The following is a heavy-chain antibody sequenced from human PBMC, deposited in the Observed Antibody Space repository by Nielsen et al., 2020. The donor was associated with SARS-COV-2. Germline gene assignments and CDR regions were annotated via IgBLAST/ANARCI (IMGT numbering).Heavy chain of an antibody. CDR1: GFSFNTYS. CDR2: LSGGSATI. V-gene: IGHV3-48*01. J-gene: IGHJ6*02. D-gene: IGHD6-13*01. CDR3: ARSPFHRSSWYGMDV. Sequence: GESLKISCVASGFSFNTYSMNWVRQAPGKGLEWVSYLSGGSATIYYADSVKGRFTISRDNVKNSLYLQLSSLSAEDTAVYYCARSPFHRSSWYGMDVWGQGTTVTVSS.